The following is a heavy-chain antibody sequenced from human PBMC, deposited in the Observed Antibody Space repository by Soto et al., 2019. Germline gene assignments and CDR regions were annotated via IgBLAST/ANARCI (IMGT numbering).Heavy chain of an antibody. Sequence: SETLSLTCTVSGGSVSSGSYYWSWIRQPPGKGLEWIGYIYYSGSTNYNPSLKSRVTISVDTSKNQFSLKLSSVTAADTAVYYCARVRFTMVREVIWFDPWGQGTLVTVSS. CDR2: IYYSGST. CDR3: ARVRFTMVREVIWFDP. V-gene: IGHV4-61*01. D-gene: IGHD3-10*01. CDR1: GGSVSSGSYY. J-gene: IGHJ5*02.